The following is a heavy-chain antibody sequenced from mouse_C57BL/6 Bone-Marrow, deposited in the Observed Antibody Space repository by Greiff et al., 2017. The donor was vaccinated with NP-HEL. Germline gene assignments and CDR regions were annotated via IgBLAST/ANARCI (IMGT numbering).Heavy chain of an antibody. Sequence: VQLQQSGAELVKPGASVKLSCKASGYTFTSYWMHWVKQRPGQGLEWIGMIHPNSGSTNYNEKFKSKATLTVDKSSSTAYMQLSSLTSEDSAVYYCARKDGYYYYYAMDYWGQGTSVTVSS. J-gene: IGHJ4*01. D-gene: IGHD2-3*01. CDR1: GYTFTSYW. V-gene: IGHV1-64*01. CDR2: IHPNSGST. CDR3: ARKDGYYYYYAMDY.